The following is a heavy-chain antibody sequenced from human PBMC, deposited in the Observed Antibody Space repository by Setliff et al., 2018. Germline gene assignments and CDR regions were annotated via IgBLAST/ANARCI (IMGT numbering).Heavy chain of an antibody. V-gene: IGHV3-33*03. CDR2: VWFDGSNE. D-gene: IGHD1-26*01. CDR1: GFTFSDYV. CDR3: AKGSSGSYLGRMFDY. Sequence: GGSLRLSCAASGFTFSDYVIHWVRQAPGKGLEWVAGVWFDGSNEHYADSVRGRFTISRDNARDSLYLQMNSLRAEDTALYYCAKGSSGSYLGRMFDYWGQGTLVTVSS. J-gene: IGHJ4*02.